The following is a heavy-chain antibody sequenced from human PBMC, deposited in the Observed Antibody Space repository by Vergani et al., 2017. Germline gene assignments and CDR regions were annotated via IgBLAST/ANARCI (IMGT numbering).Heavy chain of an antibody. Sequence: QVQLVQSGAEVKKPGSSVKVSCKASGGTFSSYAISWVRQTPGQGLEWMGRIIPIFDTANYAQKFQGRVTITADESTSTAYMQLSSLRSEDTAVYYCARMEYGVNADYTGMDVWGQGSTVTVSA. CDR3: ARMEYGVNADYTGMDV. CDR2: IIPIFDTA. D-gene: IGHD4-17*01. CDR1: GGTFSSYA. J-gene: IGHJ6*01. V-gene: IGHV1-69*13.